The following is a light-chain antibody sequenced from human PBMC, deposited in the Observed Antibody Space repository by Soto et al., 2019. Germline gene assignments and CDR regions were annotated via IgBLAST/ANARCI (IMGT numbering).Light chain of an antibody. CDR1: SNDVGGYNY. CDR2: DVN. J-gene: IGLJ1*01. Sequence: QSAPTKPRSVSGSPGQSVTISCTGSSNDVGGYNYVSWYQQHPGKGPKLILYDVNKRPSGVPDRFSGSKSGNTASLTISGLQSEDEADYFCCSFAGSYTFVFAPGTKLTVL. V-gene: IGLV2-11*01. CDR3: CSFAGSYTFV.